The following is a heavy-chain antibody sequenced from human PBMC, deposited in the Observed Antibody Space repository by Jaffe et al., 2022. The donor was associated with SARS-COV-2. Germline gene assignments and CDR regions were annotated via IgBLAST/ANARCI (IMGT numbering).Heavy chain of an antibody. D-gene: IGHD4-17*01. V-gene: IGHV4-39*01. J-gene: IGHJ1*01. CDR3: ARQVNDYGDYAAAEYFQD. Sequence: QLHLQESGPRLVQPSETLSLTCTVSGGPIATTSYYWGWVRQPPGKGPEWIGSVYFSGSTFYSPSLSSRLTMSVDTSKNQFSLILNSVTAADTAVYYCARQVNDYGDYAAAEYFQDWGQGILVTVSP. CDR1: GGPIATTSYY. CDR2: VYFSGST.